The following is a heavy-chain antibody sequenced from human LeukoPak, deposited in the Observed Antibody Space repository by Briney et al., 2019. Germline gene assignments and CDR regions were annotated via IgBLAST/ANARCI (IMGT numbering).Heavy chain of an antibody. D-gene: IGHD3-3*01. CDR1: GFTFGDYA. CDR3: AAALEWLLPFDY. V-gene: IGHV3-9*01. J-gene: IGHJ4*02. Sequence: PGRSLRLSCAASGFTFGDYAMHWVRQAPGKGLEWVSGISWNSGSIGYADSVKGRFTISRDNAKNSLYLQMNSLRAENTALYYCAAALEWLLPFDYWGQGTLVTVSS. CDR2: ISWNSGSI.